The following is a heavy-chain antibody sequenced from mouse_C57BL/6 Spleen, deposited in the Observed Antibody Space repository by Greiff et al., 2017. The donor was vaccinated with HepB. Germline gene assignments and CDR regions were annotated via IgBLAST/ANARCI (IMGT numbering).Heavy chain of an antibody. D-gene: IGHD4-1*01. Sequence: VQLQQSGPELVKPGASVKISCKASGYAFSSSWMNWVKQRPGKGLEWIGRIYPGDGDTNYNGKFKGKATLTADKSSSTAYMQLSSLTSEDSAVYFCARGRDWDGAWFAYWGQGTLVTVSA. CDR1: GYAFSSSW. V-gene: IGHV1-82*01. CDR2: IYPGDGDT. J-gene: IGHJ3*01. CDR3: ARGRDWDGAWFAY.